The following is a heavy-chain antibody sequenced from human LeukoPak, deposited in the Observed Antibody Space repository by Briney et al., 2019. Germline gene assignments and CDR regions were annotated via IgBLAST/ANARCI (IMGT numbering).Heavy chain of an antibody. CDR1: GFTFSSYS. Sequence: PGGSLRLSCAASGFTFSSYSMNWVRQAPGKGLEWVSSISSSSSYIYYADSVKGRFTISRDNAKNSLYLQMNSLRAEDTAVYYSARDRRDGYNRGLFDYWGQGTLVTVSS. D-gene: IGHD5-24*01. CDR3: ARDRRDGYNRGLFDY. J-gene: IGHJ4*02. V-gene: IGHV3-21*01. CDR2: ISSSSSYI.